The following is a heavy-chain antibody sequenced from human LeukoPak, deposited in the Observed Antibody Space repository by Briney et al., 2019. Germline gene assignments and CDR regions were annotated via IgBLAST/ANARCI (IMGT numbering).Heavy chain of an antibody. Sequence: PGGSLRLSCAASGFTFSSYTMHWIRQAPGKGLERVSSISGSNSYIFYADSVKGRFTVSRDNAKDSLYLQMNSLRAEDTAVCYCARALTTLTYEGYWGQGTLVTVSS. V-gene: IGHV3-21*01. CDR2: ISGSNSYI. J-gene: IGHJ4*02. CDR1: GFTFSSYT. CDR3: ARALTTLTYEGY. D-gene: IGHD1-1*01.